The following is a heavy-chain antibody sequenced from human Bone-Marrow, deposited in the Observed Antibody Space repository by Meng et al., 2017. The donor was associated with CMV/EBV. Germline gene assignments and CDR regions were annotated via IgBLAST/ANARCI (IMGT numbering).Heavy chain of an antibody. D-gene: IGHD2-2*01. CDR2: IYPGDSDT. CDR1: GYSFTSYW. CDR3: ARGRVVPAAIGVDNFDY. V-gene: IGHV5-51*01. Sequence: SCKGSGYSFTSYWIGWVRQMPGKGLEWMGIIYPGDSDTRYSPSFQGQVTISADKSISTAYLQWSSLKASDTAMYYCARGRVVPAAIGVDNFDYWGQGTLVTVSS. J-gene: IGHJ4*02.